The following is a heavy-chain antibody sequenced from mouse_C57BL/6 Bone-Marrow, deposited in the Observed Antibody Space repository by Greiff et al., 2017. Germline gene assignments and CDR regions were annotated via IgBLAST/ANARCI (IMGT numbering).Heavy chain of an antibody. CDR1: GYTFTSYW. CDR2: IDPSDSET. J-gene: IGHJ1*03. CDR3: ARRHYGSSPHWYFDV. V-gene: IGHV1-52*01. Sequence: QVQLQQPGAELVRPGSSVKLSCKASGYTFTSYWMHWVKQRPIQGLEWIGNIDPSDSETHYNQKFKDKATLTVDKSSSTAYMQLSSLTSEDSAVYYCARRHYGSSPHWYFDVWGTGTTVTVSS. D-gene: IGHD1-1*01.